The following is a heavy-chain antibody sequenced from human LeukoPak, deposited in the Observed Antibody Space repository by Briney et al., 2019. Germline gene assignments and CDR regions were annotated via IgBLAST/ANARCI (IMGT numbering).Heavy chain of an antibody. D-gene: IGHD6-13*01. CDR2: IYSVGSGSST. CDR1: GFTVSTSY. CDR3: ARDPGIAAAGTVGYFDS. Sequence: PGGSLRLSCAASGFTVSTSYMSWVRQAPGKGLEWVSVIYSVGSGSSTYYADSVKGRFTISRDNSKNTLYLQMNSLRAEDTAVYYCARDPGIAAAGTVGYFDSWGQGILVTVSS. V-gene: IGHV3-66*01. J-gene: IGHJ4*02.